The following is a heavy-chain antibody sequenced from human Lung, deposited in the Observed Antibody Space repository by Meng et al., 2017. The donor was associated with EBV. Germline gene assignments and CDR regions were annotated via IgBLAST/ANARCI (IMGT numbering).Heavy chain of an antibody. J-gene: IGHJ4*02. CDR3: ARSTYYHDSSGPAFDY. D-gene: IGHD3-22*01. V-gene: IGHV7-4-1*02. CDR2: INTNTGSP. Sequence: VDLVQSEFGLGKTGASVRVSCKAAGYTFTSYAMNWVRQAPGQGLEWMGWINTNTGSPTYDQGFTGRFVFSLDTSVSTAYLQITSLKPDDTAVYYCARSTYYHDSSGPAFDYWGQGTLVTVSS. CDR1: GYTFTSYA.